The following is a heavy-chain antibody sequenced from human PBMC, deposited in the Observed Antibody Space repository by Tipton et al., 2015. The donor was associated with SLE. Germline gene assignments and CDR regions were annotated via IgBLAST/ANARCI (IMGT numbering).Heavy chain of an antibody. CDR3: ARADYGGNAGWFDP. CDR1: GGSISSHY. CDR2: SYTCGST. J-gene: IGHJ5*02. Sequence: TLSLTCTVSGGSISSHYWSWIRQPAGKGLEWIGHSYTCGSTNYNPTLKSRVTISVDTSKNQFSLKLSSVTAADTAVYYCARADYGGNAGWFDPWGQGTLVTVSS. V-gene: IGHV4-4*07. D-gene: IGHD4/OR15-4a*01.